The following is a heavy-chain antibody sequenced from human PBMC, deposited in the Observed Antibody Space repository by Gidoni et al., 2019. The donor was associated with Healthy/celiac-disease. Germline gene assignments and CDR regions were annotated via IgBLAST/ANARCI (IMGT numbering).Heavy chain of an antibody. CDR3: ARDTIVASAYYYYGMDV. CDR2: INPNSGGT. D-gene: IGHD5-12*01. J-gene: IGHJ6*02. CDR1: GYTFTGYY. V-gene: IGHV1-2*02. Sequence: QVQLVQSGAEVKKPGASVKVSCKASGYTFTGYYMHWVRQAPGQGLEWMGWINPNSGGTNYAQKLQGRVTMTRDTSISTAYMELSRLRSDDTAVYYCARDTIVASAYYYYGMDVWGQGTTVTVSS.